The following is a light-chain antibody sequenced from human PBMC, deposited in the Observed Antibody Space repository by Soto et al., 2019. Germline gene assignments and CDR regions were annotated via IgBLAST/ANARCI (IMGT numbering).Light chain of an antibody. CDR2: EVS. J-gene: IGLJ1*01. CDR3: SSYTSSSTLV. V-gene: IGLV2-14*01. CDR1: SSDVGGYNY. Sequence: QSALTQPASVSGSPGQSITISCTGTSSDVGGYNYVSWYQQHPGKAPKLMIYEVSNRPSGVSNRCSGSKSGNTASLPISGLQAEDEADYYCSSYTSSSTLVFGTGTKLTVL.